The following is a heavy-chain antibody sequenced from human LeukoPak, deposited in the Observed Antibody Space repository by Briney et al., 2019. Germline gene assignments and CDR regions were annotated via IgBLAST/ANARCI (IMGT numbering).Heavy chain of an antibody. D-gene: IGHD6-19*01. V-gene: IGHV3-23*01. CDR2: ISGSGGST. CDR3: APIAVAGSPARPPDY. CDR1: GFTFSNYG. Sequence: PGGSLRLSCAASGFTFSNYGMSWVRQAPGKGLEWVSGISGSGGSTYYTDSVKGRFTVSRDNSKNTLYLQMNSLRAEDTAVYHCAPIAVAGSPARPPDYWGQGTLVTVSS. J-gene: IGHJ4*02.